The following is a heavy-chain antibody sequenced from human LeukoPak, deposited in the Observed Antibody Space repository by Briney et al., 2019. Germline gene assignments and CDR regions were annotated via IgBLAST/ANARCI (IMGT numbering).Heavy chain of an antibody. CDR3: ASFFSRGFH. Sequence: GGSLRLSCAASGFTFSGHWMNWVRQAPGKGLEWVANIGLDANDKYYVDSVKGRFTISRDNAKNSLYLQMNSLRVEDTAIYYCASFFSRGFHGGRGPRVT. CDR2: IGLDANDK. CDR1: GFTFSGHW. V-gene: IGHV3-7*01. D-gene: IGHD3-3*02. J-gene: IGHJ2*01.